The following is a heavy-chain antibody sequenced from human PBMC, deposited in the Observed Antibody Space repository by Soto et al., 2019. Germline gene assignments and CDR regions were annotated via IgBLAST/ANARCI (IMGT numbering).Heavy chain of an antibody. CDR2: ISGSGGST. CDR3: AKDRGPNAQPITIFGVVHYYYYGMDV. D-gene: IGHD3-3*01. Sequence: EVQLLESGGGLVQPGGSLRLSCAASGFTFSSYAMSWVRQAPGKGLEWVSAISGSGGSTYYADSVKGRFTISRDNSKPTLYLQMNSLRAEDTAVYYCAKDRGPNAQPITIFGVVHYYYYGMDVWGQGTTVTVSS. J-gene: IGHJ6*02. CDR1: GFTFSSYA. V-gene: IGHV3-23*01.